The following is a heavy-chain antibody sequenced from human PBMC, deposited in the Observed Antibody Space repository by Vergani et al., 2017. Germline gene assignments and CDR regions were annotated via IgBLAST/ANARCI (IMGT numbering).Heavy chain of an antibody. CDR2: ISGSGGST. J-gene: IGHJ4*02. D-gene: IGHD3-16*02. CDR1: GFTFSSYA. Sequence: EVQLLESGGGLVQPGGSLRLSCAASGFTFSSYAMSWVRQAPGKGLEWVSAISGSGGSTYYADSVKGRFTISSDNSKNTLYLQMNSLRAEDTAVYYCAKDYYVWGSYRHDYWGQGTLVTVSS. V-gene: IGHV3-23*01. CDR3: AKDYYVWGSYRHDY.